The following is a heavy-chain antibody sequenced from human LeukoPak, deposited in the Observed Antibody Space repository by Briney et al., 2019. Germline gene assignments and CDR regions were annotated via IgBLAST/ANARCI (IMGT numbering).Heavy chain of an antibody. V-gene: IGHV1-2*02. CDR1: GYSFTGYY. D-gene: IGHD2-8*01. J-gene: IGHJ6*03. Sequence: ASMKVSFKASGYSFTGYYIHWVRQAPGQGLEWMGWINPDGGVTKSAQNFQGRVTMTRDKSINTVYVELSGLTSDDTALYYCARGPNHYYYMDFWGTGTTVSVSS. CDR2: INPDGGVT. CDR3: ARGPNHYYYMDF.